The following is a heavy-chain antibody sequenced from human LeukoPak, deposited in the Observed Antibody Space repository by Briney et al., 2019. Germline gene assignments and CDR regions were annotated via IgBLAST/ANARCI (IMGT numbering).Heavy chain of an antibody. J-gene: IGHJ4*02. Sequence: SVKVSCKASGGTFSSYAISWVRQAPGQGLEWMGRIIPILDIPNYAQKFQGRVTITADKSTSTAHMEVSSLRSEDTAVYYCARDLHRITMVRGAPFDYWGQGTLVTVSS. CDR1: GGTFSSYA. D-gene: IGHD3-10*01. CDR2: IIPILDIP. CDR3: ARDLHRITMVRGAPFDY. V-gene: IGHV1-69*04.